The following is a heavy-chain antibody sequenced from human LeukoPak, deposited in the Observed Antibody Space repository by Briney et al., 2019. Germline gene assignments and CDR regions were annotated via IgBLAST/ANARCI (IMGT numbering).Heavy chain of an antibody. D-gene: IGHD6-19*01. CDR3: VRERDRGIEVADDFDY. Sequence: HPGGSLRLSCEASGFTFSRYSMAWVRQAPGKGLEWVSVISDRGGYIQDADSVKGRFTISRDYSQNTLFLQMNSLRDEDTAVYYCVRERDRGIEVADDFDYWGQGTLVTVSS. J-gene: IGHJ4*02. CDR1: GFTFSRYS. CDR2: ISDRGGYI. V-gene: IGHV3-23*01.